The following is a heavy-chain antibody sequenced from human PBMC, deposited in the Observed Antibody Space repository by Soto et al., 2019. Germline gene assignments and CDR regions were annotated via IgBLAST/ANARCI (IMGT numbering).Heavy chain of an antibody. CDR1: GYTFTGYY. Sequence: QVQLVQSGAEVKKPGASVKVSCKASGYTFTGYYMHWVRQAPGQGLEWMGWINPNSGGTNYAQKFQGWVTMTRDTSISTAYREMRRLRSDDTAVYYCARAAELGYCTNGVCSRDAFDLWGQGTMVTVSS. J-gene: IGHJ3*01. D-gene: IGHD2-8*01. CDR3: ARAAELGYCTNGVCSRDAFDL. V-gene: IGHV1-2*04. CDR2: INPNSGGT.